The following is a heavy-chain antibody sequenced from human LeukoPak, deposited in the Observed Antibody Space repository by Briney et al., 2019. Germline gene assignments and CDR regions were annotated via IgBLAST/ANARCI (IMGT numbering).Heavy chain of an antibody. CDR2: ISAYNGST. J-gene: IGHJ5*02. V-gene: IGHV1-18*01. CDR1: GYTFTSYG. Sequence: ASVKVSCKASGYTFTSYGISWVRQAPGQGLEWMGWISAYNGSTNYAQKLQGRVTMTTDTSTSTAYMELRSLRSDDTAVYYCARSPYYDILTGYYSTSNWFDPWGQGTLVTVSS. CDR3: ARSPYYDILTGYYSTSNWFDP. D-gene: IGHD3-9*01.